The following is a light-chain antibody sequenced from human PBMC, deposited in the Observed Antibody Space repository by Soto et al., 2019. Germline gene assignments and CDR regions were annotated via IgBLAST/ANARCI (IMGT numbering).Light chain of an antibody. CDR1: SSDVGGYNY. CDR2: EVS. Sequence: QSVLTQPASVSGSPGQSITISCTGTSSDVGGYNYVSWYQQHPGKAPKLMIYEVSNRPSGVSNRFSGSKSGNTASLTISGLQAEDEADYYCSSYAGNNNLLFGGGTKVTVL. J-gene: IGLJ2*01. CDR3: SSYAGNNNLL. V-gene: IGLV2-14*01.